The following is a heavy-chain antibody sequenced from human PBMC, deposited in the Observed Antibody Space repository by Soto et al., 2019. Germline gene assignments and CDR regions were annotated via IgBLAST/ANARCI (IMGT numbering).Heavy chain of an antibody. V-gene: IGHV1-18*01. D-gene: IGHD3-16*01. Sequence: QVQLVQSGAEVKKPGASVKVSCKASGYTFSNYGIIWVRQAPGQGLEWMGWISGYNGNTEYAQNLQGRVNMTTDTSTTKAHMELRSLRHDDTAVYYCARAFGTNNWFDPWGQGTLVTVSS. J-gene: IGHJ5*02. CDR3: ARAFGTNNWFDP. CDR1: GYTFSNYG. CDR2: ISGYNGNT.